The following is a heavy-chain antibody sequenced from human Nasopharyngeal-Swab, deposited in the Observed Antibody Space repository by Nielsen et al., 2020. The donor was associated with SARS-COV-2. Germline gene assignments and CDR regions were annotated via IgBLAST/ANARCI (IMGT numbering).Heavy chain of an antibody. CDR2: IYYSGST. Sequence: WIRQPPGKGLEWIGYIYYSGSTYYNPSLKSRVTISVDTSKNQFSLKLSSVTAADTAVYYCARATYYDYVWGSYRPGAFDIWGQGTMVTVS. V-gene: IGHV4-30-4*01. J-gene: IGHJ3*02. CDR3: ARATYYDYVWGSYRPGAFDI. D-gene: IGHD3-16*02.